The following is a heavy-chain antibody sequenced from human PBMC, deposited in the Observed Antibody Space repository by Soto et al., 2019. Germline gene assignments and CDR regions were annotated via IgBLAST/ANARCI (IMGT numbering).Heavy chain of an antibody. CDR3: ARGLYGYYAFDH. CDR2: IYFSGSN. CDR1: GASIRSSGYY. Sequence: PSETLSLTCTVSGASIRSSGYYWSWIRQPPGKGLEWIGYIYFSGSNYYNPSLKSRVTISEDTSNNHFSLKLSSVTAADTAVYYCARGLYGYYAFDHWGQGALVTVSS. J-gene: IGHJ4*02. D-gene: IGHD4-17*01. V-gene: IGHV4-30-4*01.